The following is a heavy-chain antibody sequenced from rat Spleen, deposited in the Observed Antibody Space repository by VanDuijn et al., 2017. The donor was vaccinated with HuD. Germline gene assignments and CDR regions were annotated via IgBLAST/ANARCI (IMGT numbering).Heavy chain of an antibody. V-gene: IGHV2-63*01. CDR3: ARDWDYGGYSELRY. D-gene: IGHD1-11*01. J-gene: IGHJ2*01. Sequence: QVQLKESGPGLVKPSLTLSLTCTVSGFSLSNYNVHWVRQPPGKGLEWMGRMRYNGDTSYNSALKSRLSISRDTSKNQVFLKVNSLQTDDTGTYYCARDWDYGGYSELRYWGQGVMVTVSS. CDR1: GFSLSNYN. CDR2: MRYNGDT.